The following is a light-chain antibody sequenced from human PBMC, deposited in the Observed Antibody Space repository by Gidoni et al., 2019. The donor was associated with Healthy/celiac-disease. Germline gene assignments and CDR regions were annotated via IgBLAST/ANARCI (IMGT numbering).Light chain of an antibody. CDR3: QQRSNWPPGPSLT. CDR2: DAS. J-gene: IGKJ4*01. CDR1: QSVSSY. V-gene: IGKV3-11*01. Sequence: EIVLTQSPATLSLSPGERATLSCRASQSVSSYLAWYQQKPGQAPRLLIYDASNRATGIPARFSGSGSGTDFTLTISSLEPEDFAVYYCQQRSNWPPGPSLTFXGXTKVXIK.